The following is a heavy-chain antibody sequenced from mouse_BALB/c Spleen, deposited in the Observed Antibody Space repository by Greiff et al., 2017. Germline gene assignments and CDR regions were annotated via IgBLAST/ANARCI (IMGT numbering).Heavy chain of an antibody. CDR2: INSNGGST. CDR1: GFTFSSYG. D-gene: IGHD1-1*02. CDR3: ARDRWSYAMDY. Sequence: EVQGVESGGGLVQPGGSLKLSCAASGFTFSSYGMSWVRQTPDKRLELVATINSNGGSTYYPDSVKGRFTISRDNAKNTLYLQMSSLKSEDTAMYYCARDRWSYAMDYWGQGTSVTVSS. V-gene: IGHV5-6-3*01. J-gene: IGHJ4*01.